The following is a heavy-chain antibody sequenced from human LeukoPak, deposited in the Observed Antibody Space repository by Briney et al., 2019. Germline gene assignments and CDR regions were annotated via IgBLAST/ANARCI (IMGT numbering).Heavy chain of an antibody. V-gene: IGHV1-18*01. Sequence: ASVKVSCKASGYTFTSYGISWVRQAPGQGLEWMGWISAYNGNTNYAQKLQGRVTMTTDTSTSTAYMELRSLRSDDTAVYYCAKDVSPGLVIMVRGPIFLSWGQGTLVTVSS. CDR2: ISAYNGNT. D-gene: IGHD3-10*01. CDR3: AKDVSPGLVIMVRGPIFLS. J-gene: IGHJ4*02. CDR1: GYTFTSYG.